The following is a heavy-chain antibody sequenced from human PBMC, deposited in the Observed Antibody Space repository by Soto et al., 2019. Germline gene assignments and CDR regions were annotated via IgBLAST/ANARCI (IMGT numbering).Heavy chain of an antibody. V-gene: IGHV3-72*01. J-gene: IGHJ6*02. CDR1: GFTSSDHD. Sequence: EAQLVESGGALVQPGGSLRLSCAVSGFTSSDHDMNWVRQAPGKGLEWIGHTRNKGNDYITNYAVSAKGRFTISRDDSKNSLYLKMNSLKIEYTAVYYCASSGYAHGLDVWGQGTTVTVSS. D-gene: IGHD2-2*01. CDR2: TRNKGNDYIT. CDR3: ASSGYAHGLDV.